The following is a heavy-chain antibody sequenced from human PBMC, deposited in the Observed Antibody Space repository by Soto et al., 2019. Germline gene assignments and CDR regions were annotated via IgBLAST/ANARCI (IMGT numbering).Heavy chain of an antibody. D-gene: IGHD2-15*01. CDR1: GYAITSYD. Sequence: SVNGSCKASGYAITSYDVKRVRQATGQGLEWMGWMNPNSGNTGYAQKFQGRVTMTRNTSISTAYMELSSLRSEDTAVYYCARSCGSVNWFDPWGQGTLVTVSS. CDR2: MNPNSGNT. V-gene: IGHV1-8*01. J-gene: IGHJ5*02. CDR3: ARSCGSVNWFDP.